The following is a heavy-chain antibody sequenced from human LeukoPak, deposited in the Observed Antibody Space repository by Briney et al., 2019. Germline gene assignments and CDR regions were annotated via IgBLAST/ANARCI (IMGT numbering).Heavy chain of an antibody. CDR3: ARGYCSGGSCYPIFAFDI. V-gene: IGHV3-48*03. D-gene: IGHD2-15*01. CDR2: ISSSGSTI. CDR1: GFTFISYE. J-gene: IGHJ3*02. Sequence: GGSLRLSCAASGFTFISYEMNWVRQAPGKGLEWVSYISSSGSTIYYADSVKGRFTVSTDNTKNSLYLQMNSLRAEDTAVYYCARGYCSGGSCYPIFAFDIWGQGTMVTVSS.